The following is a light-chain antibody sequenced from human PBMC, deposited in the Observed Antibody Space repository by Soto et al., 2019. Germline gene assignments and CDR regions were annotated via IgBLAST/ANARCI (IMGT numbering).Light chain of an antibody. CDR3: CSYAGSYTLYV. Sequence: QSVLTQPRSVSGAPGQAVTISCTGNSSEVGGYNYVSWYQQHPGKAPKLMIYDVSKRPSGVPDRFSGSKSGNTASLTISGLQAEDEADYYCCSYAGSYTLYVFGTGTKVTVL. CDR2: DVS. J-gene: IGLJ1*01. CDR1: SSEVGGYNY. V-gene: IGLV2-11*01.